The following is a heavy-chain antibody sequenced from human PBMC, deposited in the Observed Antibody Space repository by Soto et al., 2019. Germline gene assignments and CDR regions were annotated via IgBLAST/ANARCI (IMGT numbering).Heavy chain of an antibody. CDR3: ARTGGGSYYRWFDP. D-gene: IGHD1-26*01. Sequence: GGSLRLSCAASGFTFSSYEMNWVRQAPGKGLEWVSYISSSGSTIYYADSVKGRFTISRDNAKNSLYLQMNSLRAEDTAVYYCARTGGGSYYRWFDPWGQGTLVTVSS. CDR1: GFTFSSYE. CDR2: ISSSGSTI. V-gene: IGHV3-48*03. J-gene: IGHJ5*02.